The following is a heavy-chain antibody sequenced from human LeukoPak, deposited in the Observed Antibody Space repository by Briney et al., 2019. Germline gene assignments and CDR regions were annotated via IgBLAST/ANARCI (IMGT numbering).Heavy chain of an antibody. D-gene: IGHD3-10*01. CDR2: SRDKGNSYTT. CDR3: TKLARAPRDFDY. CDR1: RFTFSSYA. Sequence: PGGSLRLSCAASRFTFSSYAMSWVRQAPGKGLEWVGRSRDKGNSYTTAYAASVRGRFTISRDDSKNSLYLQMNSLKIEDTAVYYCTKLARAPRDFDYWGQGTLVTVSS. J-gene: IGHJ4*01. V-gene: IGHV3-72*01.